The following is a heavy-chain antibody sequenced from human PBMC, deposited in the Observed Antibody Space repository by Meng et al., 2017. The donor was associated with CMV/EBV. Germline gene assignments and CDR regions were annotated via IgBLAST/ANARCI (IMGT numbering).Heavy chain of an antibody. CDR2: ISSSSSYI. J-gene: IGHJ6*02. D-gene: IGHD6-6*01. V-gene: IGHV3-21*01. CDR3: ARGGGWSSSSDWGDYYYYGMDV. Sequence: GESLKISCAASGFTVSSNYMSWVRQAPGKGLEWVSSISSSSSYIYYADSVKGRFTISRDNAKNSLYLQMNSLRAEDTAVYYCARGGGWSSSSDWGDYYYYGMDVWGQGTTVTVSS. CDR1: GFTVSSNY.